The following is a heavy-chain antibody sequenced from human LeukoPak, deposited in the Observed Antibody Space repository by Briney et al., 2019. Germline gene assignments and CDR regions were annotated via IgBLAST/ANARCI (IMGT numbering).Heavy chain of an antibody. CDR3: ASYHYDSSGYPKSGAFDI. Sequence: SETLSLTCTVSGGSISSYYWSWIRQPPGKGLEWIGYIYYSGSTNYNPSLKSRVTISVDTSKNQFSLKLSSVTAADTAVYYCASYHYDSSGYPKSGAFDIWGQGTMVTASS. V-gene: IGHV4-59*01. CDR2: IYYSGST. D-gene: IGHD3-22*01. CDR1: GGSISSYY. J-gene: IGHJ3*02.